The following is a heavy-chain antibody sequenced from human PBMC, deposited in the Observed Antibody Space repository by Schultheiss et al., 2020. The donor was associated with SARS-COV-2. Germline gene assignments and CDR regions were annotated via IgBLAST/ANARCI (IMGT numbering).Heavy chain of an antibody. CDR3: ARDRYSGSYFLDY. Sequence: GGSLRLSCAASGFTFSSYEMNWVRQAPGKGLEWVSSISSSGSYIFYADSVKGRFTISRDNAKNSLYLQMNSLRAEDTAAYFCARDRYSGSYFLDYWGQGTLVTVSS. J-gene: IGHJ4*02. V-gene: IGHV3-21*01. D-gene: IGHD1-26*01. CDR1: GFTFSSYE. CDR2: ISSSGSYI.